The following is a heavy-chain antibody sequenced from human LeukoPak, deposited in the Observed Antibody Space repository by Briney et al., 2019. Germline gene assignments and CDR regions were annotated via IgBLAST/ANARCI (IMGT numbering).Heavy chain of an antibody. CDR3: AGDRIIAARPSSWFDP. V-gene: IGHV4-59*01. J-gene: IGHJ5*02. D-gene: IGHD6-6*01. CDR2: IYYSGST. Sequence: SETLSLTCTVSGGSISSYYWSWIRQPPGKGLEWIGYIYYSGSTNYNPSLKSRVTISVDTSKNQFSLKLSSVTAADTAVYYCAGDRIIAARPSSWFDPWGQGTLVTVSS. CDR1: GGSISSYY.